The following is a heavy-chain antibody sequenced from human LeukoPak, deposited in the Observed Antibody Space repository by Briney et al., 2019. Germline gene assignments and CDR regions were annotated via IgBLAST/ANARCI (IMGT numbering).Heavy chain of an antibody. V-gene: IGHV3-48*03. Sequence: GGSLRLSCAASGFSFSSYEMNWVRQAPGKGLEWVSNISPSGSTKYHADSVKGRFTVSRDNAKNSLYLQMNSLRAGDTGVYYCTKLAVASADSWGQGTLVTVSS. J-gene: IGHJ4*02. CDR3: TKLAVASADS. CDR1: GFSFSSYE. CDR2: ISPSGSTK. D-gene: IGHD6-19*01.